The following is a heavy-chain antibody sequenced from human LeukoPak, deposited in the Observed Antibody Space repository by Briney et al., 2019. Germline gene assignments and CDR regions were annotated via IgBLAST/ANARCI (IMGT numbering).Heavy chain of an antibody. CDR3: VCDWGLDY. CDR2: VSGSTGDT. V-gene: IGHV3-23*01. Sequence: GSLRLSCAASGFNFYTYAMGWVRQAPGKGLEWVSSVSGSTGDTFYADSVQGRFTISRDNSRSTLYLQMNSLRVEDTAFYHCVCDWGLDYWGQGTLVTVSS. J-gene: IGHJ4*02. CDR1: GFNFYTYA. D-gene: IGHD3-16*01.